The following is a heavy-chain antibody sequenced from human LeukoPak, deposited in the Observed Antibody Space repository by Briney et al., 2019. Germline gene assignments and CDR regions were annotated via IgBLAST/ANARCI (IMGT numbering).Heavy chain of an antibody. J-gene: IGHJ4*02. CDR1: GGSFSGYY. CDR2: INHSGST. D-gene: IGHD2-21*02. V-gene: IGHV4-34*01. CDR3: AGPPYCGGDCTNY. Sequence: SETLSLTCAVYGGSFSGYYWSWIRQPPGKGLEWIGEINHSGSTNYNPSLKSRVTISVDTSKNQFSLKLSSVTTADTAVYYCAGPPYCGGDCTNYWGQGTLVTVSS.